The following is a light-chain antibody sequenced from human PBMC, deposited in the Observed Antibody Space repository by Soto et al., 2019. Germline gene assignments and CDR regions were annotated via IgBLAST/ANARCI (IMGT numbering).Light chain of an antibody. CDR3: SSYTSSGTLV. CDR1: SRDVGGYNY. CDR2: EVS. Sequence: QSVLTQPASVSGSPGQSITISCTGTSRDVGGYNYVSWYQHHPGKAPKLMIYEVSNRPSGVSNRFSGSKSGNTASLTISGLQAEDAADYYCSSYTSSGTLVFGAGTKVTVL. V-gene: IGLV2-14*01. J-gene: IGLJ1*01.